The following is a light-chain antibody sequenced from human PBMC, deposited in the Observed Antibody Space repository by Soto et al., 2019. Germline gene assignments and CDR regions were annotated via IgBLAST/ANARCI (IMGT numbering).Light chain of an antibody. CDR1: QSVSSY. V-gene: IGKV3-11*01. CDR3: QQRSTWPPIT. Sequence: EIVLTQSSCTLSWSPGERATLSCGASQSVSSYLAWYQQKPGQAPRLLVYDASNRATGIPARFSGSGSGTDFTLTISSLEPEDFAVYYCQQRSTWPPITFGQGTRLEIK. CDR2: DAS. J-gene: IGKJ5*01.